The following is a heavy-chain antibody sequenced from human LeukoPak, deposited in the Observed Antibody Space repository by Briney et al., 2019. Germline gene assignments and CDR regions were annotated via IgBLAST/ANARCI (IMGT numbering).Heavy chain of an antibody. D-gene: IGHD5-18*01. CDR1: GGSISLSSYY. CDR2: IFHSGNT. J-gene: IGHJ3*02. CDR3: ARETRGPGYSDGVDYAFDI. Sequence: PSETLSLTCTVSGGSISLSSYYWDWIRQPPGKGLEWIGNIFHSGNTYYNPSLKSRVTISVDTSKNQFSLKLRSVTAADTAVYYCARETRGPGYSDGVDYAFDIWGQGTMVTVSS. V-gene: IGHV4-39*07.